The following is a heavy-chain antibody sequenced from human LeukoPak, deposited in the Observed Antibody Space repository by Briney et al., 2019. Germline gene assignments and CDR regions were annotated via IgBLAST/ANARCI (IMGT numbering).Heavy chain of an antibody. CDR1: DGSINSYY. CDR2: IYYSGST. Sequence: SESLSLTCSVSDGSINSYYWSWIRQPPGKGLEWIGYIYYSGSTNYNPSLKSRVTISVDTSKNQFSLKLSSVTAADTAVYYCARAGYSFGLDYWGQGTLVTVSS. V-gene: IGHV4-59*01. D-gene: IGHD5-18*01. J-gene: IGHJ4*02. CDR3: ARAGYSFGLDY.